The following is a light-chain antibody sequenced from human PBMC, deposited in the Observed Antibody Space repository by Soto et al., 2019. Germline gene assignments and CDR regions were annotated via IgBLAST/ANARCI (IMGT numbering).Light chain of an antibody. Sequence: YELTQPPSVSVAPGKPARITCGGNNIGSKSVHWYQQKPGQAPVLVIYYDSDRPSGIPERFSGSNSGNTATLTISRVEAGDEADYYCQVWDSSSDVYVFGTGTKVTVL. CDR1: NIGSKS. J-gene: IGLJ1*01. CDR2: YDS. CDR3: QVWDSSSDVYV. V-gene: IGLV3-21*04.